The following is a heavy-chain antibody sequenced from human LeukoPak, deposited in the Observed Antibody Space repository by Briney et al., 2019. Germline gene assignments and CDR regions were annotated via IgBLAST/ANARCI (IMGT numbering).Heavy chain of an antibody. CDR1: GGSISSSSYY. CDR3: ARDHGDYTDY. J-gene: IGHJ4*02. CDR2: IYYSGST. V-gene: IGHV4-39*07. Sequence: SETLSLTCTVSGGSISSSSYYWGWIRQPPGKGLEWIGHIYYSGSTYYNPSLKSRVTISVDTSKNQFSLKLSSVTAADTAVYYCARDHGDYTDYWGQGTLVTVSS. D-gene: IGHD4-17*01.